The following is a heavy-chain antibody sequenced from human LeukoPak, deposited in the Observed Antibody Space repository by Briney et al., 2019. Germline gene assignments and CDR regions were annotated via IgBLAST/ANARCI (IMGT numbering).Heavy chain of an antibody. J-gene: IGHJ4*02. Sequence: GGSLRLSCAASGFTFSSYGMHWVCQAPGKGLEWVAVISYDGSNKYYADSVKGRFTISRDNSKNTLYLQMNSLRAEDTAVYYCAKDHPPYCGGDCYSLSYFDYWGQGTLVTVSS. CDR3: AKDHPPYCGGDCYSLSYFDY. CDR2: ISYDGSNK. CDR1: GFTFSSYG. V-gene: IGHV3-30*18. D-gene: IGHD2-21*02.